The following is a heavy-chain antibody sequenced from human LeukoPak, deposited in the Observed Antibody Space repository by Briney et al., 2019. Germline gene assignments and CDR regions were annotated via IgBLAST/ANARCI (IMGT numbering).Heavy chain of an antibody. V-gene: IGHV3-48*01. D-gene: IGHD6-19*01. Sequence: GGSLRLSCAASGFTFTSHSMNWVRQAPGKGLEWVSYISGSSSTIYYADSVEGRFTISRDNAKNSVYLQMNNLRAEDSAVYYCGRAAVDWGQGTLVTVSS. CDR1: GFTFTSHS. CDR2: ISGSSSTI. CDR3: GRAAVD. J-gene: IGHJ4*02.